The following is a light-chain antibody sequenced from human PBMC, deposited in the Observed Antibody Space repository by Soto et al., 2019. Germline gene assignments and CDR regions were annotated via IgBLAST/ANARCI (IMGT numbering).Light chain of an antibody. J-gene: IGLJ1*01. CDR2: EVN. V-gene: IGLV2-8*01. Sequence: QSVLTQPPSASGSPGQSVAISCTGTSSDVGGYNYVSWYQQHPGNAPKLMIYEVNKRPSGVPDRFSGPKSGNTASLTVSGLQAEDEADYYCSSYAGSSNVFGTGTKVTAL. CDR3: SSYAGSSNV. CDR1: SSDVGGYNY.